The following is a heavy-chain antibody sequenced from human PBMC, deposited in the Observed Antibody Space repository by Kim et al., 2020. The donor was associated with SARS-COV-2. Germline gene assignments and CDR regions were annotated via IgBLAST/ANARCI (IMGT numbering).Heavy chain of an antibody. CDR1: GFSFSNYG. J-gene: IGHJ4*02. V-gene: IGHV3-30*18. CDR2: ISNGGSDE. Sequence: GGSLRLSCAASGFSFSNYGMHWVRQAPGKGLEWVAMISNGGSDEYYADSVKGRFTISRDNSKNTLYLQMDSLRADDTALSYCAKFLWWSYRYTSAHWGQGTLVTVSS. D-gene: IGHD3-16*02. CDR3: AKFLWWSYRYTSAH.